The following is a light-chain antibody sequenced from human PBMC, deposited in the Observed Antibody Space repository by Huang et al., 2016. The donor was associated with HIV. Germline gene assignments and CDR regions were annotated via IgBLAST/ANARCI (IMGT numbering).Light chain of an antibody. CDR3: QQYHSDLWT. CDR2: WAS. J-gene: IGKJ1*01. CDR1: QSVSYNSDSESY. Sequence: DIVMTQSPDFLAVPLGERATINCKSSQSVSYNSDSESYVAWFHQKPGQSPKLLIYWASTRESGVPGRFSGNGSGTDFTLTISSLQAEDVGVYYCQQYHSDLWTFGQGTRVEIK. V-gene: IGKV4-1*01.